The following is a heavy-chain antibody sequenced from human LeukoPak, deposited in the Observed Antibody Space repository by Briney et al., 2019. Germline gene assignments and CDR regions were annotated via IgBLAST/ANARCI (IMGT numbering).Heavy chain of an antibody. CDR1: GYTFTDYY. Sequence: GASVKVSCKASGYTFTDYYYHWVRQAPGQRLEWLGWIGGNNGVTNFAQEFQGRVTLTRDTSISTVYMELSRLTSDDTAMYYCARDPPTAVDIDYWGQGTLLTVSS. CDR2: IGGNNGVT. CDR3: ARDPPTAVDIDY. V-gene: IGHV1-2*02. D-gene: IGHD2-2*01. J-gene: IGHJ4*02.